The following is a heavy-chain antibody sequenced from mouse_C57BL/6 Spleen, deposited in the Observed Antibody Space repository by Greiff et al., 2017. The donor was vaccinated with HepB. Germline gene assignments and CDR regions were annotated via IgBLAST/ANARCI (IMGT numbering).Heavy chain of an antibody. CDR1: GYSITSGYY. Sequence: EVQVVESGPGLVKPSQSLSLTCSVTGYSITSGYYWNWIRQFPGNKLEWMGYISYDGSNNYNPSLKNRISITRDTSKNQFFLKLNSVTTEDTATYYCATATMVTTRGYFDYWGQGTTLTVSS. J-gene: IGHJ2*01. CDR2: ISYDGSN. D-gene: IGHD2-2*01. V-gene: IGHV3-6*01. CDR3: ATATMVTTRGYFDY.